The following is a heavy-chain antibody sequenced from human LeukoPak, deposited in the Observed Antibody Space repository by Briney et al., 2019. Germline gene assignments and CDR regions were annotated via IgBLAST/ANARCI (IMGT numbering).Heavy chain of an antibody. D-gene: IGHD3-22*01. V-gene: IGHV3-48*03. J-gene: IGHJ3*02. Sequence: GGSLRLSCAASGLTFRSDEMNWVRQARGKGLEWLSYISSSGSTIYNADSVKGRFTISRDNAKSSLYLQMNSLRAEDTAVYYCARDLKYYDSSGYHPDAFDIWGQGTMVTVSS. CDR3: ARDLKYYDSSGYHPDAFDI. CDR1: GLTFRSDE. CDR2: ISSSGSTI.